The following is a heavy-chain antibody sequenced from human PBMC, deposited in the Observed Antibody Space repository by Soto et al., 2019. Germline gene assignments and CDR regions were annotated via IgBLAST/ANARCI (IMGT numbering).Heavy chain of an antibody. D-gene: IGHD3-10*01. CDR1: GGSINNNY. Sequence: SETLSLTCTVSGGSINNNYWSWIRQPPGRGLEWIGYVFSNGRTNYNPSLETRVALSVDTSKNQLSLKLRSVTAADTAVYYCARGGDNSPWYYSLWGQGTLVTVSS. V-gene: IGHV4-59*01. CDR2: VFSNGRT. J-gene: IGHJ4*02. CDR3: ARGGDNSPWYYSL.